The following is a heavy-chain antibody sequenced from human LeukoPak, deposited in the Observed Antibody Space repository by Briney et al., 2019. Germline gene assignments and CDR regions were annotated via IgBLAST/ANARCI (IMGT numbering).Heavy chain of an antibody. V-gene: IGHV1-46*01. J-gene: IGHJ4*02. CDR2: INPSGGST. Sequence: ASVKVSCKASGYTCTSYYMHWVRQAPGQGLEWLGIINPSGGSTSYAQKFQGRVTMTRDTSTSTVYMELSSLRSEDTAVYYCARTGDGLYYDFWSGYTISFDYWGQGTLVTVSS. CDR3: ARTGDGLYYDFWSGYTISFDY. D-gene: IGHD3-3*01. CDR1: GYTCTSYY.